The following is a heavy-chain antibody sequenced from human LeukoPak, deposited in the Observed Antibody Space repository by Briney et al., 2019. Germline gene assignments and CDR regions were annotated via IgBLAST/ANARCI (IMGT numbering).Heavy chain of an antibody. D-gene: IGHD5-12*01. Sequence: GGPLRLSCAASGFTFSSHGMNWVRQAPGKGLEWVSGISPSGGITYYTDSVKGRFTISRDNAKNSLYLQMNSLRAEDTAVYYCARAPPGGYSGYDFDYWGQGTLVTVSS. CDR3: ARAPPGGYSGYDFDY. CDR1: GFTFSSHG. CDR2: ISPSGGIT. J-gene: IGHJ4*02. V-gene: IGHV3-23*01.